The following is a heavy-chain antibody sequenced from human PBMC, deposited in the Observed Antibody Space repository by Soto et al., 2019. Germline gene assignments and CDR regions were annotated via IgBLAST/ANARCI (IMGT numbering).Heavy chain of an antibody. V-gene: IGHV3-48*01. J-gene: IGHJ4*02. Sequence: EVQLVESGGGLVQPGGSLRLSCAASGFTFRSYSMNWVRQAPGKGLEWVSYISISGTAIYYADSVKGRFTISRDNSRNTLYLQMNSLRAEDTAVYHCVRDLLGSGGHFDYWGQGTLVTVSS. CDR1: GFTFRSYS. CDR3: VRDLLGSGGHFDY. D-gene: IGHD7-27*01. CDR2: ISISGTAI.